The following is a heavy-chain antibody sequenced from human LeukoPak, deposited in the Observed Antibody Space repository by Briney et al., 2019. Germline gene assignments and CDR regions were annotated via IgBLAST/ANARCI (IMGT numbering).Heavy chain of an antibody. CDR1: GYTFTHYA. V-gene: IGHV1-3*01. CDR3: ARDDFSTYPGLNYFDY. Sequence: ASVKVSCKASGYTFTHYAVHWVRQAPGQRLEWMGWTNVGNDYSESSQKFQDRLTITSDTTATTVYMELSSLRSEDTAVYYCARDDFSTYPGLNYFDYWGQGSLVTVSS. J-gene: IGHJ4*02. D-gene: IGHD4-11*01. CDR2: TNVGNDYS.